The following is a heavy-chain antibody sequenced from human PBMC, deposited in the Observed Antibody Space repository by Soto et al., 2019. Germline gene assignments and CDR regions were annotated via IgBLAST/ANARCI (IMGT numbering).Heavy chain of an antibody. Sequence: QVQLVESGGGVVQPGRSLRLSCAASGFTFSSYGMHWVRQAPGKGLEWVAVISYDGSNKYYADSVKGRFTISRDTSKNALYLQINSLRAEDPAVYYCAKDSAWIVSYYYGMDVWGQGTTVTVSS. CDR3: AKDSAWIVSYYYGMDV. CDR1: GFTFSSYG. CDR2: ISYDGSNK. D-gene: IGHD3-22*01. J-gene: IGHJ6*02. V-gene: IGHV3-30*18.